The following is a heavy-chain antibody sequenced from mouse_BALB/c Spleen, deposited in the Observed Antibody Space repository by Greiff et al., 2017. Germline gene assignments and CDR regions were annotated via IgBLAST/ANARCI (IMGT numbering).Heavy chain of an antibody. V-gene: IGHV3-2*02. D-gene: IGHD4-1*01. Sequence: VQLKESGPGLVKPSQSLSLTCTVTGYSITSDYAWNWIRQFPGNKLEWMGYISYSGSTSYNPSLKSRISITRDTSKNQFFLQLNSVTTEDTATYYCASAGTFAYWGQGTLVTVSA. J-gene: IGHJ3*01. CDR2: ISYSGST. CDR1: GYSITSDYA. CDR3: ASAGTFAY.